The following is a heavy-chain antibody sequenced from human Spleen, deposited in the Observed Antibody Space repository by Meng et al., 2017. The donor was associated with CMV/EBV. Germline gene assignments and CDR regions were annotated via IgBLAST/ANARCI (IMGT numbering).Heavy chain of an antibody. D-gene: IGHD1-26*01. Sequence: GESLKISCAASGFTFSSYSMNWVRQAPGKGLEWVSSISTDSTVVYYADSVKGRFTISRDNSKNTLYLQMNSLRAEDTAVYYCARGATSLSFDYWGQGTLVTVSS. J-gene: IGHJ4*02. V-gene: IGHV3-21*04. CDR1: GFTFSSYS. CDR3: ARGATSLSFDY. CDR2: ISTDSTVV.